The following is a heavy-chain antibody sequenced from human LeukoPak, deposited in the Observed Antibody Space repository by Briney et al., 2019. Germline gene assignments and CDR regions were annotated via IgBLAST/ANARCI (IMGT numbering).Heavy chain of an antibody. Sequence: PGGSLRLSCAASGFTFDDYAMHWVRQAPGKGLEWVSLISGDGGSTYYADSVKGRFTISRDNSKNSLYLQMNSLRTEDTALYYCAKGGYYDSSGYLDWFDPWGQGTLVTASS. CDR2: ISGDGGST. V-gene: IGHV3-43*02. CDR1: GFTFDDYA. CDR3: AKGGYYDSSGYLDWFDP. J-gene: IGHJ5*02. D-gene: IGHD3-22*01.